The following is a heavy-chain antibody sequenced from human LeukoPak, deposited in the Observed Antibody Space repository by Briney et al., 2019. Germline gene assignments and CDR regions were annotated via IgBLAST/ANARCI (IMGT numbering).Heavy chain of an antibody. CDR1: GYTFTSYG. Sequence: ASVKVSCKASGYTFTSYGISWVRQAPGQGLEWMGWISAYNGNTNYAQKFQGRATMTRDTSISTAYMELSRLRSDDTAVYYCARLDPDVTAFDYWGQGTLVTVSS. CDR2: ISAYNGNT. CDR3: ARLDPDVTAFDY. V-gene: IGHV1-18*01. D-gene: IGHD3/OR15-3a*01. J-gene: IGHJ4*02.